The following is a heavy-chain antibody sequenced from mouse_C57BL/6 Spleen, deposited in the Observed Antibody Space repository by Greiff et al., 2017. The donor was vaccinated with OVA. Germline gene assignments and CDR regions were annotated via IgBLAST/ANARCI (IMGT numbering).Heavy chain of an antibody. CDR1: GFTFSSYA. D-gene: IGHD1-1*01. CDR3: ARVTTVAGAY. Sequence: EVQLVESGGGLVKPGGSLKLSCAASGFTFSSYAMSWVRQTPEKRLEWVATISDGGSYTYYPDNVKGRFTISRDNAKNNLYLQMSHLKSEDTAMYYCARVTTVAGAYWGQGTLVTVSA. J-gene: IGHJ3*01. CDR2: ISDGGSYT. V-gene: IGHV5-4*01.